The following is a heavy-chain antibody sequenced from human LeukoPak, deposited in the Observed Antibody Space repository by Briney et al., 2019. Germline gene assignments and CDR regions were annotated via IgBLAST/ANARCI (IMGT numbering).Heavy chain of an antibody. V-gene: IGHV3-21*01. CDR2: ISSSSSYI. CDR1: GFTFSSYS. D-gene: IGHD2-21*02. J-gene: IGHJ4*02. Sequence: GGSLRLSCAASGFTFSSYSMNWVRQAPGKGLEWVSSISSSSSYIYYADSVKGRFTISRDNAKNSLYLQMNSLRAEDTAVYYCAKGQGGDYYFDYWGQGTLVTVSS. CDR3: AKGQGGDYYFDY.